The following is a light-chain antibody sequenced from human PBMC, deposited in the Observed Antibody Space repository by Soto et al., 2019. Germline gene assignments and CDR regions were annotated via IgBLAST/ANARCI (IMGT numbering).Light chain of an antibody. CDR2: GAS. Sequence: EIVMAQSPATLSVSPGERATLSCRASQSVSSNLAWYQQKPGQAPRLLIYGASTRATGIPARFSGSGSGTEFTLTISSPQSEDFEVYYCQQYNKWPRTFGQGTKVDIK. J-gene: IGKJ1*01. CDR3: QQYNKWPRT. V-gene: IGKV3-15*01. CDR1: QSVSSN.